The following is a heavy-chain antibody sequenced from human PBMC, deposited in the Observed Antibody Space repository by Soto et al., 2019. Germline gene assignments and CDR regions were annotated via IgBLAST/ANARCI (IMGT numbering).Heavy chain of an antibody. CDR1: GYTLTELA. CDR2: FDPEDGET. D-gene: IGHD5-12*01. V-gene: IGHV1-24*01. Sequence: ASVKGSCKVSGYTLTELARHWVRQAPGKGLEWMGGFDPEDGETIYAQKFQGRVTMTEDTSTDTAYMELRSLRSEDTAVYYCARVFFRLFAFDIWGQGTMVTVS. J-gene: IGHJ3*02. CDR3: ARVFFRLFAFDI.